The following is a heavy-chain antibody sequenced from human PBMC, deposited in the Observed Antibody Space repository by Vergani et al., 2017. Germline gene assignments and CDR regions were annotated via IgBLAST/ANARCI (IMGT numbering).Heavy chain of an antibody. V-gene: IGHV4-39*01. CDR1: ADSISSGSYY. D-gene: IGHD6-19*01. CDR2: ISYSGLT. CDR3: ARQRPGSGWSPGDFDD. Sequence: QLQLQQSGPGLVKPSETLFLTCTVSADSISSGSYYWGWIRQPPGKSLEWIGSISYSGLTYYNPSLKSRVAISVYTSKNQFSLKVNSVTAADTAVYFCARQRPGSGWSPGDFDDWGQGILVTVSS. J-gene: IGHJ4*02.